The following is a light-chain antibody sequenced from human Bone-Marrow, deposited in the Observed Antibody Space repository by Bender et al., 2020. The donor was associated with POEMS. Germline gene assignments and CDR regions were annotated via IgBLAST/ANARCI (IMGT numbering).Light chain of an antibody. Sequence: SHDLTQPPSVSVSPGQTVTISCSGARLGNTYICWYQHKSGQSPVLVLYQNNRRPYGIPARFSGSTSGNTATLTISGTQAVDEADYYCQTWDSDTAVFGTGTRVTVL. CDR2: QNN. CDR3: QTWDSDTAV. CDR1: RLGNTY. V-gene: IGLV3-1*01. J-gene: IGLJ1*01.